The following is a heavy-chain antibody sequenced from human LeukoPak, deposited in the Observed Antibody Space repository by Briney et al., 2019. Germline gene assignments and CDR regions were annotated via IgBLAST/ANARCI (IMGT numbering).Heavy chain of an antibody. CDR1: GFTFSRYA. CDR2: ILFDGTKK. V-gene: IGHV3-30-3*01. CDR3: ASPLGYGDNGPDY. D-gene: IGHD4-17*01. J-gene: IGHJ4*02. Sequence: GRSLRLSCAASGFTFSRYAMHWVRQAPGKGLEWVAVILFDGTKKYYADSVKGRFTISRDNSKNTLYLQMNSLRTDDTAVYYCASPLGYGDNGPDYWGQGTLVTVSS.